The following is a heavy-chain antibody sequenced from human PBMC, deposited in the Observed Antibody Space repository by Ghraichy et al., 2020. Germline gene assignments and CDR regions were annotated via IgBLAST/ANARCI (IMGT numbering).Heavy chain of an antibody. CDR1: GFTFSSYA. CDR2: ISGSGGST. CDR3: AKDWQWLVGEPPYYFDY. V-gene: IGHV3-23*01. D-gene: IGHD6-19*01. Sequence: GGPLRLSCAASGFTFSSYAMSWVRQAPGKGLEWVSAISGSGGSTYYADSVKGRFTISRDNSKNTLYLQMNSLRAEDTAVYYCAKDWQWLVGEPPYYFDYWGQGTLVTVSS. J-gene: IGHJ4*02.